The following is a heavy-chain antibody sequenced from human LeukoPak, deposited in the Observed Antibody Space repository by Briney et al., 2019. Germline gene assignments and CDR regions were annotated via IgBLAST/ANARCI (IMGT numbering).Heavy chain of an antibody. J-gene: IGHJ2*01. Sequence: SETLSLTCTVSGGSISSNYWSWIREPPWKGLEWIGYIYHTGSTNYNPSLRSRLTISVDTSKNQFSLKLRSVTAADTAVYYCAKDLTTWYLEPWGRGTLVTVSS. CDR2: IYHTGST. V-gene: IGHV4-59*08. CDR3: AKDLTTWYLEP. CDR1: GGSISSNY. D-gene: IGHD4-11*01.